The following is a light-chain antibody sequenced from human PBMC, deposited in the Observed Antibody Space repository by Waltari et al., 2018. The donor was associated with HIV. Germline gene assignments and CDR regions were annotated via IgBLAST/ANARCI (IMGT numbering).Light chain of an antibody. CDR3: QQYGNSPLYT. J-gene: IGKJ2*01. Sequence: EIVLTQSPGTLSLSPGERATLSCRASQSVNSRHLAWYQQKPGQAPRLLIYGACSRATGIPDRFTGSGSGTDFTHTISGLEAEDFALYYCQQYGNSPLYTFGQGTTLEIK. CDR1: QSVNSRH. V-gene: IGKV3-20*01. CDR2: GAC.